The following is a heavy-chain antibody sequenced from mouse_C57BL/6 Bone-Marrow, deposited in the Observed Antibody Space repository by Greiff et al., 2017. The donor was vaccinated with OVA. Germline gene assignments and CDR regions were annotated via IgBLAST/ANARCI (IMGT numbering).Heavy chain of an antibody. CDR3: ARGGTTVVDPYYAMDY. Sequence: QVQLKESGAELARPGASVKLSCKASGYTFTSYGISWVKQRTGQGLEWIGEIYPRSGNTYYNEKFKGKATLTADKSSSTAYMELRSLTSEDSAVYFCARGGTTVVDPYYAMDYWGQGTSVTVSS. J-gene: IGHJ4*01. V-gene: IGHV1-81*01. CDR1: GYTFTSYG. CDR2: IYPRSGNT. D-gene: IGHD1-1*01.